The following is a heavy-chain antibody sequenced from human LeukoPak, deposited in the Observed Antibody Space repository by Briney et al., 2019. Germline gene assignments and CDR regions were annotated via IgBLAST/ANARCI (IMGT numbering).Heavy chain of an antibody. J-gene: IGHJ4*02. CDR1: GFTFSSYA. D-gene: IGHD6-19*01. CDR2: ISGSGGST. V-gene: IGHV3-23*01. Sequence: GGSLRLSCAASGFTFSSYAMSWVRQAPGKGLEWVSAISGSGGSTYYADSVKGRFTISRDNSKNTLYLQMNSLRAEDTAVYYCVKDQVHGYSSGWSENDYWGQGTLVTVSS. CDR3: VKDQVHGYSSGWSENDY.